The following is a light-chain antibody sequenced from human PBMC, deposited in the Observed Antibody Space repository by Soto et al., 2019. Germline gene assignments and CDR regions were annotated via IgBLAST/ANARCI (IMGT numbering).Light chain of an antibody. CDR1: QDIRHY. CDR3: QQYYDLSPA. Sequence: DIEITQSPSSLSASIGDRFTITCQASQDIRHYLRWYQQNPGKAPKLLIYDASLLEPGVPSRFSGSGSGTDFSFTISSLQPEDISTYYCQQYYDLSPAVGGGTKVDIK. J-gene: IGKJ4*01. V-gene: IGKV1-33*01. CDR2: DAS.